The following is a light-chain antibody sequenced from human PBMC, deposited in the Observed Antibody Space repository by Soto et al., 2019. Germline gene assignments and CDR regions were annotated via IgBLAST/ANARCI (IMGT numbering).Light chain of an antibody. Sequence: QSVLTQPASVSGSPGRSITISCTGTSSDVGAYHYVSWYQQYPGKAPKLMIYDVSNRPSGVSNRFSGSKSGNTASLTISGLQAEDEADYYCSSYTSSSTPLFGGGTKLTVL. CDR1: SSDVGAYHY. V-gene: IGLV2-14*01. J-gene: IGLJ2*01. CDR3: SSYTSSSTPL. CDR2: DVS.